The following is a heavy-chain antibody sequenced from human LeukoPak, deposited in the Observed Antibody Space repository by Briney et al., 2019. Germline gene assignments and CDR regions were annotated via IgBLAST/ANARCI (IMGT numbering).Heavy chain of an antibody. Sequence: SETLSLTCTVSGGSISSYYWSWIRQPAGKGLEWIGRIYTSGSTNYNPSLKSRVTMSVDTSKNQFSLKLSSVTAADTVVYYCARSGWLRTAYYFDYWGQGTLVTVSS. J-gene: IGHJ4*02. CDR1: GGSISSYY. CDR2: IYTSGST. D-gene: IGHD5-12*01. CDR3: ARSGWLRTAYYFDY. V-gene: IGHV4-4*07.